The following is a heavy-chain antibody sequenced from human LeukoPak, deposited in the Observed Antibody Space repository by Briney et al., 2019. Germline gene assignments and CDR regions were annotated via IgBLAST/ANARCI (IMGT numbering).Heavy chain of an antibody. J-gene: IGHJ4*02. CDR2: ISTSGGGT. D-gene: IGHD3-22*01. V-gene: IGHV3-23*01. Sequence: GGSLRLSCAASGFTFSSYAMSWVRQAPGKGLEWVSAISTSGGGTWYADSVKGRFTISRDNSKNTLYLQMNSLRAEDTAVYYCAKAVETYYYDSSGLDYWGQGTLVTVSS. CDR3: AKAVETYYYDSSGLDY. CDR1: GFTFSSYA.